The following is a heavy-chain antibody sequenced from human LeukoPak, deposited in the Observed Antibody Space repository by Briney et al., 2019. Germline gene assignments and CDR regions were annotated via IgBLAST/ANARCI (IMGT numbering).Heavy chain of an antibody. J-gene: IGHJ4*02. CDR1: GGSFSGYY. CDR3: ARGGLGATGEFDY. V-gene: IGHV4-34*01. Sequence: SETLSLTCAVYGGSFSGYYWSWIRQPPGKGLEWIGEINHSGSTNYNPSLKSRVTISVVTSKNQFSLKLSSVTAADTAVYYCARGGLGATGEFDYWGQGTLVTVSS. CDR2: INHSGST. D-gene: IGHD3-16*01.